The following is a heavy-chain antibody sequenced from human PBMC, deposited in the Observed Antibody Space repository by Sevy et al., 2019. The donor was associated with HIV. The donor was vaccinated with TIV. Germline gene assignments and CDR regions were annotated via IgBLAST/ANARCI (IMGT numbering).Heavy chain of an antibody. CDR3: ARDKLQTTGSLGDYYYGLDV. V-gene: IGHV3-33*01. J-gene: IGHJ6*02. Sequence: GGSLRLSCAGSGFTFGNYGMHWVRQAPGKGLEWVAIIWYDGSNKYYTESVKGRFTISRDNSKNMLYLQMNGLRAEDTAVYYCARDKLQTTGSLGDYYYGLDVWGQGTRVTVSS. D-gene: IGHD3-16*01. CDR1: GFTFGNYG. CDR2: IWYDGSNK.